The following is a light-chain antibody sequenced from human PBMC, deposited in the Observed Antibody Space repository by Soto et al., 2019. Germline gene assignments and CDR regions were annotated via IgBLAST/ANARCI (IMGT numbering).Light chain of an antibody. Sequence: DIQMTQSPSSLPASVGDRVTLTCRASQSISTYLNWYQQKPGKAPKLLIYAASSLQSGVPSRLSGSGSGTDFTLTISSLQPEDFATYYCQPSYTIPYTFGQGTKLEIK. CDR2: AAS. J-gene: IGKJ2*01. CDR3: QPSYTIPYT. CDR1: QSISTY. V-gene: IGKV1-39*01.